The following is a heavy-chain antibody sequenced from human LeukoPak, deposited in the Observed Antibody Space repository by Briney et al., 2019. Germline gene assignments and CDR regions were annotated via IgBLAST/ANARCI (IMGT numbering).Heavy chain of an antibody. Sequence: ASVKVSCKASGGTFSSYAISWVRQAPGQGLEWMGGIIPIFGTANYAQKFQGRVTITADESTSTAHMELSSLRSEDTAVYYCARGYYYDSSGYFPRVTPIDYWGQGTLVTVSS. CDR1: GGTFSSYA. CDR2: IIPIFGTA. V-gene: IGHV1-69*13. CDR3: ARGYYYDSSGYFPRVTPIDY. D-gene: IGHD3-22*01. J-gene: IGHJ4*02.